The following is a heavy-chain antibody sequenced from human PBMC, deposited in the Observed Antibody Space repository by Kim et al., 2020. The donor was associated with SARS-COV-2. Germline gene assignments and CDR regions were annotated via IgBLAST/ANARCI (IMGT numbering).Heavy chain of an antibody. J-gene: IGHJ6*02. V-gene: IGHV4-34*01. D-gene: IGHD5-12*01. CDR3: ARGRAVRWVVATIGHYYYGMDV. CDR2: INHSGST. Sequence: SETLSLTCAVYGGSFSGYYWSWIRQPPGKGLEWIGEINHSGSTNYNPSLKSRVTISVDTSKNQFSLKLSSVTAADTAVYYCARGRAVRWVVATIGHYYYGMDVWGQGTTVTVSS. CDR1: GGSFSGYY.